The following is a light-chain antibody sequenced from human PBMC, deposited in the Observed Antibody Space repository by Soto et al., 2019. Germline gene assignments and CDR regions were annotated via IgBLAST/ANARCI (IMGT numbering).Light chain of an antibody. V-gene: IGKV1-39*01. J-gene: IGKJ1*01. CDR1: QSISDF. Sequence: DIRVTQSPSSLSASVGDRVTITCRASQSISDFLNWYQQRPGKAPNLLIYAASNLESGVPSRFSGSGSGTDFTLTISSLQPEDFATYYCQQSYSTPWTFGQGTKVEIK. CDR3: QQSYSTPWT. CDR2: AAS.